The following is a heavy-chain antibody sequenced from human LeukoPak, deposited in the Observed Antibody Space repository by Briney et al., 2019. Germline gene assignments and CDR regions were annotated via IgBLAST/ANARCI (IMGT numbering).Heavy chain of an antibody. CDR1: GGSISSGDYY. CDR2: IYYSGST. Sequence: SETLSLTCTVSGGSISSGDYYWSWIRQPPGTGLEWIGYIYYSGSTYYNPSLKSRVTISVDTPKNQFSLKLSSVTAADTAVYYCARGGSSYGDYPLGYWGQGTLVTVSS. D-gene: IGHD4-17*01. J-gene: IGHJ4*02. V-gene: IGHV4-30-4*01. CDR3: ARGGSSYGDYPLGY.